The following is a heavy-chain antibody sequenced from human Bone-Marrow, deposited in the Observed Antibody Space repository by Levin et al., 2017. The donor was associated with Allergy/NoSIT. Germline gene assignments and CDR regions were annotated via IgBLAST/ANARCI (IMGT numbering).Heavy chain of an antibody. CDR1: GFTFSNFW. D-gene: IGHD2-21*01. CDR3: ATSRFVGAYDL. Sequence: GESLKISCAASGFTFSNFWMTWVRQAPGKRLEWVANIKEDGSEIHYMDSAKGRFTISRDNAKNLLYLQMNSLRVEDTAVYYCATSRFVGAYDLWGQGTMVTVSS. V-gene: IGHV3-7*01. CDR2: IKEDGSEI. J-gene: IGHJ3*01.